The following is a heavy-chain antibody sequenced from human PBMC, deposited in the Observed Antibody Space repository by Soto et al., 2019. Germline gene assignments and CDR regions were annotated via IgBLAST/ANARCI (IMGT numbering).Heavy chain of an antibody. V-gene: IGHV4-34*01. Sequence: SETLSLTCAVYGGSFSGYYWSWIRQPPGKGLEWIGEINHSGSTNYNPSLKSRVTISVDTSKNQSSLKLSSVTAADTAVYYCHEDGYNSHFDYWGQGTLVTVSS. CDR3: HEDGYNSHFDY. J-gene: IGHJ4*02. CDR2: INHSGST. CDR1: GGSFSGYY. D-gene: IGHD5-12*01.